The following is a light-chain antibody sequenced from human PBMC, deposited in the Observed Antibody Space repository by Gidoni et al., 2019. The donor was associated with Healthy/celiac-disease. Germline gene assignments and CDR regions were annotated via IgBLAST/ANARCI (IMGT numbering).Light chain of an antibody. J-gene: IGKJ4*01. CDR1: QSISSY. Sequence: EIQMNQSPSSLSASVGDRVTITCRASQSISSYLNWYQQKPGKAPKLLIYAASSLQSGVPSRFSGSGSGTDFTLTISSLQPEDFATYYCQQSYSTPTFGGGTKVEIK. V-gene: IGKV1-39*01. CDR3: QQSYSTPT. CDR2: AAS.